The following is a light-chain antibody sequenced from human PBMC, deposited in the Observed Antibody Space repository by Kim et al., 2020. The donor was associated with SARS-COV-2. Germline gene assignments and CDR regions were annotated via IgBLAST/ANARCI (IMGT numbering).Light chain of an antibody. V-gene: IGLV3-19*01. CDR2: GKN. J-gene: IGLJ7*01. Sequence: ALGQTVRITCQRDSLRRYYASWYQQKPGQAPVLVIYGKNNRPSGIPDRFSGSSSGNTASLTITGAQAEDEADYYCNSRDSSGNHAVFGGGTQLTVL. CDR1: SLRRYY. CDR3: NSRDSSGNHAV.